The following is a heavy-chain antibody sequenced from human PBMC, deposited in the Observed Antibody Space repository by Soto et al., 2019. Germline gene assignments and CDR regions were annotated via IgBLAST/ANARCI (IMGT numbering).Heavy chain of an antibody. CDR3: AGTTSLQWYYMDV. Sequence: QVQLQQSGPGLVKPSQTLSLICAISGDSVSSNSAAWNWIRQSPSGGLEWLVRTYYRSRWHNDYAFSGSSRVTIHPDTSKNQFSLHLNSVTPEDTAVYYWAGTTSLQWYYMDVWGKGTTVTVSS. CDR1: GDSVSSNSAA. CDR2: TYYRSRWHN. J-gene: IGHJ6*03. D-gene: IGHD1-7*01. V-gene: IGHV6-1*01.